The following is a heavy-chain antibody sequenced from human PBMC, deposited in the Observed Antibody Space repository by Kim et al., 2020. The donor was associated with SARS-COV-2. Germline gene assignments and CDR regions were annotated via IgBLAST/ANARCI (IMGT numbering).Heavy chain of an antibody. Sequence: SETLSLTCAVYGGSFSGYYWSWIRQPPGKGLEWIGEINHSGSTNYNPSLKSRVTISVDTSKNQFSLKLSSVTAADTAVYYCARTFSYYYGSGSHRPHDYWGQGTLVTVSS. V-gene: IGHV4-34*01. CDR2: INHSGST. J-gene: IGHJ4*02. CDR3: ARTFSYYYGSGSHRPHDY. D-gene: IGHD3-10*01. CDR1: GGSFSGYY.